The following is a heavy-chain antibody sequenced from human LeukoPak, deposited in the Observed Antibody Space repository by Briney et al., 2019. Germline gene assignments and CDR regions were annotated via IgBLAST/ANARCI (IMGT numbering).Heavy chain of an antibody. Sequence: SETPSLTCTVSGGSISSYYWSWIRQPPGKGLEWIGYIYYSGSTNYNPSLKSRVTISVDTSKNQFSLKLSSVTAADTAVYYCARHEKNYYDSSGYYRGGLSYWGQGTLVTVSS. CDR1: GGSISSYY. CDR2: IYYSGST. V-gene: IGHV4-59*08. D-gene: IGHD3-22*01. J-gene: IGHJ4*02. CDR3: ARHEKNYYDSSGYYRGGLSY.